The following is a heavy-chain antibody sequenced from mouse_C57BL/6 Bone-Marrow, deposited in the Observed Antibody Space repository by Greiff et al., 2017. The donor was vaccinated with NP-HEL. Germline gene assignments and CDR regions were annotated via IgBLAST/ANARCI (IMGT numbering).Heavy chain of an antibody. Sequence: QVQLQQSGAELARPGASVKMSCKASGYTFTSYTMHWVKQRPGQGLEWIGYINPSSGYTKYNQKFKDKATLTADKSSSTAYMQLSSLASEDSAVEYCAREDYYGSSPWFADWGKGTLVTVDA. CDR3: AREDYYGSSPWFAD. J-gene: IGHJ3*01. CDR2: INPSSGYT. V-gene: IGHV1-4*01. CDR1: GYTFTSYT. D-gene: IGHD1-1*01.